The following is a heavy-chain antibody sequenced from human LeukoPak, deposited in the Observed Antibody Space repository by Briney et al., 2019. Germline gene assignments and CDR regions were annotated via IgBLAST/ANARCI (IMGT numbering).Heavy chain of an antibody. CDR3: ARHNIRGVTHWSDP. D-gene: IGHD3-10*01. V-gene: IGHV4-59*08. CDR2: LYYSGST. J-gene: IGHJ5*02. CDR1: GGSISSYY. Sequence: PSETLSLTCTVSGGSISSYYWSWIRQPPGKGLEWIGYLYYSGSTSYNPSLKSRITISVDTSRNQFSLKLSSVTAADTAVYFCARHNIRGVTHWSDPWGQGTQVTVSS.